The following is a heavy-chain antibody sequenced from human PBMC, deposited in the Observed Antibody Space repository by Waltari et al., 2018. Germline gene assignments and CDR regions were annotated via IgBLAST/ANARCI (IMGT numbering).Heavy chain of an antibody. CDR3: ARECGSSGVYYVDN. D-gene: IGHD3-10*01. CDR1: GFTFSDSA. V-gene: IGHV3-23*01. CDR2: IGPNGDKT. J-gene: IGHJ4*02. Sequence: EVHLLESGGGLVQPGGSLSVSCEASGFTFSDSAMTWGRQAPGKGLEWVSTIGPNGDKTYYVDSVKGRFTVSRDNFRNTLYLHLNRLGAEDTAIYYGARECGSSGVYYVDNWGQGTLVTVSS.